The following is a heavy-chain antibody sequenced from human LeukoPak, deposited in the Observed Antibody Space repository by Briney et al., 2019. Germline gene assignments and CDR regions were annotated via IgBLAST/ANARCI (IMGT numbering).Heavy chain of an antibody. J-gene: IGHJ6*03. CDR1: GFTFSDHY. CDR3: ARGISSGWSNYYHSYYMDV. D-gene: IGHD6-19*01. Sequence: SGGSLRLSCAASGFTFSDHYMDWVRQAPGKGLEWAGRTRNKASSYTIEYDASVKGEFTISRDDSKNSLYLQMDSLKTQDTAVYYCARGISSGWSNYYHSYYMDVWGKGTTVTVS. V-gene: IGHV3-72*01. CDR2: TRNKASSYTI.